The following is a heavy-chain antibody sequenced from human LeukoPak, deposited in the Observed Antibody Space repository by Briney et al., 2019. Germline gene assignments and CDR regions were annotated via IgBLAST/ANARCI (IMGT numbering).Heavy chain of an antibody. CDR3: AHIVGATDFDY. Sequence: ETLSLTCAVYVGSFSGYYWSWIRQPPGKGLEWVSAISGSGGGTYYADSVKGRFTISRDNSKNTLYLQMNSLRAEDAAVYYCAHIVGATDFDYWGQGTLVTVSS. CDR2: ISGSGGGT. V-gene: IGHV3-23*01. J-gene: IGHJ4*02. CDR1: VGSFSGYY. D-gene: IGHD1-26*01.